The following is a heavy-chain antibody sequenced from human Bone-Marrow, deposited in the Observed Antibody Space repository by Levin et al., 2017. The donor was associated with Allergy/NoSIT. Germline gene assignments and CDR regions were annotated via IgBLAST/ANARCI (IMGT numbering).Heavy chain of an antibody. Sequence: ASVKVSCKASGYTFTSYDINWVRQATGQGLEWMGWMNPNSGNTGIAQKFQGRITMTRDTAINTAYMELSSLTSEDTAVYYCARNLEKTGWFDPWGQGTPVTVSS. CDR3: ARNLEKTGWFDP. CDR1: GYTFTSYD. J-gene: IGHJ5*02. CDR2: MNPNSGNT. V-gene: IGHV1-8*01. D-gene: IGHD5-24*01.